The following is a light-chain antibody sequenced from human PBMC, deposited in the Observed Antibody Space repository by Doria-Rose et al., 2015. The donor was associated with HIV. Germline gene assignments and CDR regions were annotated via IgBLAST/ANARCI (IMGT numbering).Light chain of an antibody. Sequence: QPVLTQSASVPGSPGQSITISCTGTTSDIGGYNYVSWYQQHPGEAPKLMIYDVNERPSGVSERFSGSKSGNTASLTISGLQAEDEADYYCSSYTSSTTLIFGGGTRLTVL. V-gene: IGLV2-14*03. CDR2: DVN. J-gene: IGLJ2*01. CDR3: SSYTSSTTLI. CDR1: TSDIGGYNY.